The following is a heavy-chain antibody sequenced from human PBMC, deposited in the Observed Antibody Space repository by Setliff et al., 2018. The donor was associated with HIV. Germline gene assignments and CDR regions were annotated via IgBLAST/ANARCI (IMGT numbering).Heavy chain of an antibody. CDR3: AKAGGVVLTYYYYGMDV. CDR2: ISGSGGST. V-gene: IGHV3-23*01. J-gene: IGHJ6*02. Sequence: GGSPRLSCAASGFTFSSYAMSWVRQAPGKGLEWVSAISGSGGSTYYADSVKGRFTISRDNSKNTLYLQMNSLRAEDTAVYYCAKAGGVVLTYYYYGMDVWGQGTTVTVSS. D-gene: IGHD3-3*01. CDR1: GFTFSSYA.